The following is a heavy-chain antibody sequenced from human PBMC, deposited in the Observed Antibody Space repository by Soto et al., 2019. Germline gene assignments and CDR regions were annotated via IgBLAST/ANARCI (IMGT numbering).Heavy chain of an antibody. Sequence: ASVKVSCKASGYTFTSYSISWVRQAPGQGLEWMGWISAYNGNTNYAQKLQGRVTMTTDTSTSTAYMELRSLRSDDTAVYYCARDFSSGWYSAFDIWGQGTMVTVSS. D-gene: IGHD6-19*01. CDR3: ARDFSSGWYSAFDI. CDR1: GYTFTSYS. V-gene: IGHV1-18*01. J-gene: IGHJ3*02. CDR2: ISAYNGNT.